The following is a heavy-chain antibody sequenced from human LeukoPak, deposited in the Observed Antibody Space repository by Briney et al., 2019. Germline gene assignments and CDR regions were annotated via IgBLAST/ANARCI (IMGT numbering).Heavy chain of an antibody. CDR3: ARTGSKKYYYYYGMDV. V-gene: IGHV3-23*01. Sequence: QPGGSLRLSCAASGFTFSSYAMSWVRQAPGKGLEWVSAISGSGGSTYYADSVKGRFTISRDNSKNTLYLQMNSLRAEDTAVYYCARTGSKKYYYYYGMDVWGQGTTVTVSS. J-gene: IGHJ6*02. CDR1: GFTFSSYA. CDR2: ISGSGGST. D-gene: IGHD2-2*01.